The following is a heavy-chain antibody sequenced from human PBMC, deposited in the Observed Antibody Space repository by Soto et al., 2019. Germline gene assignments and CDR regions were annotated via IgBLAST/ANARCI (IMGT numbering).Heavy chain of an antibody. J-gene: IGHJ6*02. D-gene: IGHD4-17*01. V-gene: IGHV5-10-1*01. CDR3: ASPVYGDYVNYYYYGMGV. CDR1: GYSFTSYW. Sequence: GESLKISCKGSGYSFTSYWISWVRQMPGKGLEWMGRIDPSDSYTNYSPSFQGHVTISADKSISTAYLQWSSLKASDTAMYYCASPVYGDYVNYYYYGMGVWGQGTTVTVSS. CDR2: IDPSDSYT.